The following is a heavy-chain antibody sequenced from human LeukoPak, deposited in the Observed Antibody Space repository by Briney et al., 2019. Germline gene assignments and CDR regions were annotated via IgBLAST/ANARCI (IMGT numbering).Heavy chain of an antibody. J-gene: IGHJ4*02. D-gene: IGHD2-15*01. CDR1: GFTFSSYA. CDR2: ISYDGRKE. CDR3: AKRYCSGGTCYSGSNY. Sequence: PGRSLRLSCAASGFTFSSYAMHWVRQAPGKGLEWVAAISYDGRKEYYTDSVKGRFTISRDNSKNTLYLQMNSLRAEDTAVYYCAKRYCSGGTCYSGSNYWGQGTLVTVSS. V-gene: IGHV3-30*07.